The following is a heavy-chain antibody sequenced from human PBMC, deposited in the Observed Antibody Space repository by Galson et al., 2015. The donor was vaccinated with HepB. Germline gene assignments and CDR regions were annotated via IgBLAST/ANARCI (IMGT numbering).Heavy chain of an antibody. V-gene: IGHV3-74*01. D-gene: IGHD2-2*01. J-gene: IGHJ4*02. CDR1: GFTLSGHW. Sequence: SLRLSCAASGFTLSGHWMHWVRQAPGKGLVWVSRIDTDGSSTSYADSVKGRFTISRDNAKNSLYLQMNRLRAEDTAVYYCARDGCSSTSCYDYWGQGTLVTVSS. CDR3: ARDGCSSTSCYDY. CDR2: IDTDGSST.